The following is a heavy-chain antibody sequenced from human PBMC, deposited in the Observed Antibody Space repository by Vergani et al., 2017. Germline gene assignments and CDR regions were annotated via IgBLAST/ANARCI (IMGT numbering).Heavy chain of an antibody. CDR1: GYTFSNFW. Sequence: QLVQSGAEEKKPGESLKISCKGSGYTFSNFWIGWLRQMPGKGLEWVGIIYPDDSETRYRRSFQGQVTISVDKSISTAYLQRSSLRASDSAMYYCARLYGRDSSGSKYFDYWGQGTLVTVSS. CDR2: IYPDDSET. V-gene: IGHV5-51*01. J-gene: IGHJ4*02. D-gene: IGHD3-22*01. CDR3: ARLYGRDSSGSKYFDY.